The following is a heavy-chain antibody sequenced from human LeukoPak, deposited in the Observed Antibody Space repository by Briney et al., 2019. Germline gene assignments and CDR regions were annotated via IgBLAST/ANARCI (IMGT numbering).Heavy chain of an antibody. Sequence: ASVKVSCKASGYTFTSYGISWVRQAPGQGLEWMGWISAYNGDTNYAQNLQGRVTMTTDTSTSTAYMELRSLRSDDTAVYYSARAAIALAGTRYFQHWGQGTLVTVSS. J-gene: IGHJ1*01. V-gene: IGHV1-18*01. CDR3: ARAAIALAGTRYFQH. CDR1: GYTFTSYG. CDR2: ISAYNGDT. D-gene: IGHD6-19*01.